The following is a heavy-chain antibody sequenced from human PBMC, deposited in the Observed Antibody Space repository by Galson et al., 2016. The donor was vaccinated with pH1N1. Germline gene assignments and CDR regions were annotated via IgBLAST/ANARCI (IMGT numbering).Heavy chain of an antibody. CDR2: IKSKTDGGTT. J-gene: IGHJ4*02. Sequence: SLRLSCAASGFTFTNAWMSWVRQAPGKGLDWVGRIKSKTDGGTTEYAAPVKGKFTITRDDAKNTLYLQINNLKIEDTAVYYCSADFYDLWSVSGDYWGQGTLLTVSS. CDR1: GFTFTNAW. V-gene: IGHV3-15*01. D-gene: IGHD3-3*01. CDR3: SADFYDLWSVSGDY.